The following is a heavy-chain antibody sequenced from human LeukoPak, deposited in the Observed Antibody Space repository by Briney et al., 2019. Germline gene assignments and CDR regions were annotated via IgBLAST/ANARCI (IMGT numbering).Heavy chain of an antibody. D-gene: IGHD3-22*01. V-gene: IGHV4-39*01. J-gene: IGHJ4*02. CDR1: GGSISSSSYY. CDR3: ARHRSYYDSSGYYTGLFDY. CDR2: IYYSGST. Sequence: SETLSLTCTVSGGSISSSSYYWGWIRQPPGKGLEWIGSIYYSGSTYYNPSLKSRVTISVDTSKNQFSLKLSSVTAADTAVYYCARHRSYYDSSGYYTGLFDYWGQGTLVTVSS.